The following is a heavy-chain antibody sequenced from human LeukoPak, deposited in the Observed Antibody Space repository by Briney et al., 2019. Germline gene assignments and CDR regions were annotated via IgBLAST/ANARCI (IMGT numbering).Heavy chain of an antibody. D-gene: IGHD2-15*01. CDR3: AKGRVGAQY. Sequence: GGSLRFSVAPSESTFGDLGLPWVGRAPAKGLEWVAFIRYDGTNIYYADSVKGRFNISRDNSRNTLYLQMNSLRAEDTAVYYCAKGRVGAQYWGQGTLVTVSS. CDR2: IRYDGTNI. V-gene: IGHV3-30*02. CDR1: ESTFGDLG. J-gene: IGHJ4*02.